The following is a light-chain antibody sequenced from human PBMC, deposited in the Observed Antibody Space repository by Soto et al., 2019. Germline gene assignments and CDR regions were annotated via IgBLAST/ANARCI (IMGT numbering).Light chain of an antibody. V-gene: IGKV3-15*01. J-gene: IGKJ5*01. CDR2: GAS. Sequence: LIKQSAATLTETLGQRAAPAYIISQSVSSNLAWYQQKPGQAPRLFICGASTRATGIPAGFSGSGFGTDFTLTISSLEPEDFAVYYCQQRSNWRSITFGQGTRLEIK. CDR3: QQRSNWRSIT. CDR1: QSVSSN.